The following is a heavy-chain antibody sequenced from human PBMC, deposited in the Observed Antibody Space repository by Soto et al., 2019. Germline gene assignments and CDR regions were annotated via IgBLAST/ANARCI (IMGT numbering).Heavy chain of an antibody. CDR3: ARDRDRGIAAAGTSDY. CDR1: GYTFTSYG. J-gene: IGHJ4*02. D-gene: IGHD6-13*01. V-gene: IGHV1-18*01. Sequence: ASVKVSCKASGYTFTSYGISWVRQAPGQGLEWMGWNSAYNGNTNYAQKLQGRVTMTTDTSTSTAYMELRSLRSDDTAVYYCARDRDRGIAAAGTSDYWGQGTLVTVSS. CDR2: NSAYNGNT.